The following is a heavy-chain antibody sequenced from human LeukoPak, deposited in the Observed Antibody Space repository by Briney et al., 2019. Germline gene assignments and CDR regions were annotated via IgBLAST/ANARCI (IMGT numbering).Heavy chain of an antibody. Sequence: SETLSLTCTVSGGSISSYYWSWIRQPPGKGLEWIGYIYYSGSTNYNPSLKSRVTISVDTSKNQFSLKLSSVTAADTAVYYCARDLSRYDFWSGPRSDYWGQGTLVTVSS. CDR3: ARDLSRYDFWSGPRSDY. CDR2: IYYSGST. D-gene: IGHD3-3*01. J-gene: IGHJ4*02. CDR1: GGSISSYY. V-gene: IGHV4-59*01.